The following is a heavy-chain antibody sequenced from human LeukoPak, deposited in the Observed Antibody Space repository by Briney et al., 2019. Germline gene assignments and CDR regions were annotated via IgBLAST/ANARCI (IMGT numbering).Heavy chain of an antibody. CDR2: ISSSGGNT. CDR1: GFTFSSYA. V-gene: IGHV3-23*01. D-gene: IGHD6-6*01. Sequence: PGGSLRLSCTASGFTFSSYAMSWVRQAPGKGLEWVSTISSSGGNTFYADSVKGRFTISRDNSKNTLYLQMNSLRAEDTAVYYCAKTYSSSPYYFDYWGQGTLVTVSS. CDR3: AKTYSSSPYYFDY. J-gene: IGHJ4*02.